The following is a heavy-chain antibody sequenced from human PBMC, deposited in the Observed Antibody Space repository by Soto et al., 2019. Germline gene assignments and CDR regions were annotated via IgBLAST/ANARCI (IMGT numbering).Heavy chain of an antibody. Sequence: QLVESGGGLVQPGGSLRLSCVASGFSFADFAMHWVRQAPGKGLEWISGITWNSVSTDYANSVTGRFTVSRDNAKNSLYLQMSSLTTEDTALYFCAKERVRFLDAWGQGTLVTVSS. D-gene: IGHD3-3*01. J-gene: IGHJ5*02. CDR2: ITWNSVST. CDR3: AKERVRFLDA. CDR1: GFSFADFA. V-gene: IGHV3-9*01.